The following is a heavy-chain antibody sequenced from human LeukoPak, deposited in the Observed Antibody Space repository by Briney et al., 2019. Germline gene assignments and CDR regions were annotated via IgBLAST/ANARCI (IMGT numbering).Heavy chain of an antibody. J-gene: IGHJ4*02. CDR1: GFTFRNNC. CDR3: ARDRLTRYCDY. CDR2: IWYDGSNQ. V-gene: IGHV3-33*01. D-gene: IGHD4-23*01. Sequence: AESLRLSCAASGFTFRNNCMHWIRQVQGKGLEWDAVIWYDGSNQNYADSVKGRFTISRDNSKNMLYLQMNSLRDGDTVVYYCARDRLTRYCDYGGQGNLVTVSS.